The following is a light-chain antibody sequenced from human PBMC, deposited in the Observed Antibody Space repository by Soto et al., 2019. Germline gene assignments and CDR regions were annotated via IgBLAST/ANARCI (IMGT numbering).Light chain of an antibody. CDR2: DVS. V-gene: IGLV2-14*01. CDR3: SSYTSSRTRV. J-gene: IGLJ1*01. Sequence: QSALTQPASVSGSPGQSITISCTGTSSDVGGYNYVSWYQQHPGKAPKLMIYDVSNRPSAVSKRFSGSKSGNTASLTSSGLQADDGADYYCSSYTSSRTRVFGAGTKLTVL. CDR1: SSDVGGYNY.